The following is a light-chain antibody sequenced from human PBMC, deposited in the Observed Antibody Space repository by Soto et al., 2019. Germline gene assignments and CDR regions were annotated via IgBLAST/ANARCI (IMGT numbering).Light chain of an antibody. CDR1: ESVSNSH. CDR3: QHYGSSRNT. Sequence: EIVLTQSPGTLSLSPGERATLSCRASESVSNSHLAWYQQKPGQAPRLLIYGASSRATGIPDRFSGSGSGTDFTLTISRLEPEDFAVYYWQHYGSSRNTFGQGTRLEIK. V-gene: IGKV3-20*01. CDR2: GAS. J-gene: IGKJ5*01.